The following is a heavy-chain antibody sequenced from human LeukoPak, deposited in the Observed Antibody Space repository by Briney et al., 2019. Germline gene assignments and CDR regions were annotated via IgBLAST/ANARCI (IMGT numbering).Heavy chain of an antibody. Sequence: GESLKISCKGSGYMFTSYWIGWVRQMPGKGLEWMGIIYPGDSNTRYSPSFQGQVTISADKSISTAYLQWSSLKASDSAMYYCARHVGHCSSTTCTAFDPWGLGTLVTVSS. D-gene: IGHD2-2*01. CDR2: IYPGDSNT. V-gene: IGHV5-51*01. CDR1: GYMFTSYW. CDR3: ARHVGHCSSTTCTAFDP. J-gene: IGHJ5*02.